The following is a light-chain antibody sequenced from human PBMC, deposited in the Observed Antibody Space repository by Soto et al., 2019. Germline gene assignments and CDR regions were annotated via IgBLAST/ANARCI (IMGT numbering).Light chain of an antibody. CDR2: EVS. J-gene: IGLJ1*01. CDR3: TSYTIKTTYV. Sequence: QSVLTQPASVSGSLGQSITISCTGTSVDVGGYNYVSWYQHHPGKAPRLLIFEVSNRPSGVSNRFSGSKSGNTASLTISGLQAEDEADYYCTSYTIKTTYVFGTGKKVTVL. V-gene: IGLV2-14*01. CDR1: SVDVGGYNY.